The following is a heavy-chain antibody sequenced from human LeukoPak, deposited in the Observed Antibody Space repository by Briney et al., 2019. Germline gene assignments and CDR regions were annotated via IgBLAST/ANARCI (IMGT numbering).Heavy chain of an antibody. CDR1: GGSISSYY. CDR2: IYSSGNT. D-gene: IGHD5-12*01. CDR3: ARRGGYSGYEQV. V-gene: IGHV4-59*08. Sequence: SETLSLTCSVSGGSISSYYWSWIRQPPGQGLEWIGYIYSSGNTNYNPSLKSRVATSVDTSKNQFSLNLSSVTAADTAVYYCARRGGYSGYEQVWGQGALVTVSS. J-gene: IGHJ4*02.